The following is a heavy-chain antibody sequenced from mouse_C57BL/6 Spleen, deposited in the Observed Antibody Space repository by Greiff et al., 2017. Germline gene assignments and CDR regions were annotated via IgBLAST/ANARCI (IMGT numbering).Heavy chain of an antibody. Sequence: VQLVESGPELVKPGASVKISCKASGYAFSSSWMNWVKQRPGKGLEWIGRIYPGDGDTNYNGKFKGKATLTADKSSSTAYMQLSSLTSEDSAVYFCARPTGSYFDYWGQGTTLTVSS. J-gene: IGHJ2*01. CDR3: ARPTGSYFDY. V-gene: IGHV1-82*01. D-gene: IGHD4-1*02. CDR2: IYPGDGDT. CDR1: GYAFSSSW.